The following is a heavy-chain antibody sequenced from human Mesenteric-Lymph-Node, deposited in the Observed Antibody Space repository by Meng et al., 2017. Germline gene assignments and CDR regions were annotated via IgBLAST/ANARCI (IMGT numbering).Heavy chain of an antibody. D-gene: IGHD5-12*01. J-gene: IGHJ2*01. CDR3: ARDTTRFGYYWYFDL. V-gene: IGHV4-61*01. CDR1: GDSMGRGPYY. CDR2: IYYSSST. Sequence: QVQLQESGPGRVRPSETLSLTCTVSGDSMGRGPYYWSWIRQPPGKGLEWIGYIYYSSSTNYNPSLKHRVSMSIQTSRNQFSLELYSVTAADTAVYYCARDTTRFGYYWYFDLWGRGTLVTVSS.